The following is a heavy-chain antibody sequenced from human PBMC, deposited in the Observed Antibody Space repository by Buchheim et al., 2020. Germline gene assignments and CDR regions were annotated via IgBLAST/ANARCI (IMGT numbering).Heavy chain of an antibody. D-gene: IGHD6-13*01. Sequence: VQLVESGGGLVQPGGSLRLSCAASGFTFSSYGLHWVRQAPGNGLEWVAAISNDGSNKYYADSVKGRFTISRDNSKNTVYLQMNSLRAEDTAVYYCAKSTSSGWFYYYGMDVWGQGTT. CDR1: GFTFSSYG. J-gene: IGHJ6*02. CDR3: AKSTSSGWFYYYGMDV. CDR2: ISNDGSNK. V-gene: IGHV3-30*18.